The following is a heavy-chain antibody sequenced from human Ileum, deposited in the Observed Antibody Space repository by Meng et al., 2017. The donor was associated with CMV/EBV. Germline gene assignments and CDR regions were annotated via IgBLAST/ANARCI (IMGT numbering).Heavy chain of an antibody. CDR3: ARVVRGSGMDV. J-gene: IGHJ6*02. Sequence: CTVSGGSISSGGYYWSWIRQHPGKGLEWIGYIYYSGSTYYNPSLKSRVTISVDTSKNQFSLKLSSVTAADTAVYYCARVVRGSGMDVWGQGTTVTVSS. V-gene: IGHV4-31*03. CDR1: GGSISSGGYY. D-gene: IGHD3-16*01. CDR2: IYYSGST.